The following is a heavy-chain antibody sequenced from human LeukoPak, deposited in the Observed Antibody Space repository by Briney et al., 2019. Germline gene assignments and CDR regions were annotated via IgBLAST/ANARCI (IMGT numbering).Heavy chain of an antibody. V-gene: IGHV3-23*01. J-gene: IGHJ4*02. CDR1: GGSISSYY. CDR2: ISGSGGST. CDR3: AKLSVVPAADY. Sequence: PSETLSLTCTVSGGSISSYYWSWIRQPAGKGLEWVSAISGSGGSTYYADSVKGRFTISRDNSKNTLYLQMNSLRAEDTAVYYCAKLSVVPAADYWGQGTLVTVSS. D-gene: IGHD2-2*01.